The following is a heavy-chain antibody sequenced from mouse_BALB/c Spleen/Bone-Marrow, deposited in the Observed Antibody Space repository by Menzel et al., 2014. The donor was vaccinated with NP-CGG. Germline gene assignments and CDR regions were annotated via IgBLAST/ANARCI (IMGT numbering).Heavy chain of an antibody. Sequence: QVQLQQSGAELVKPGASGKLSCKASGYTFTSYYMYWVKQRPGQGLEWIGEINPSNGGTNFNEKLKSKATLTVDKSSSTAYMQLSSLTSEDSAVYYCTREGDSPFAYWGQGTLVTVSA. CDR3: TREGDSPFAY. CDR1: GYTFTSYY. J-gene: IGHJ3*01. V-gene: IGHV1S81*02. CDR2: INPSNGGT. D-gene: IGHD2-13*01.